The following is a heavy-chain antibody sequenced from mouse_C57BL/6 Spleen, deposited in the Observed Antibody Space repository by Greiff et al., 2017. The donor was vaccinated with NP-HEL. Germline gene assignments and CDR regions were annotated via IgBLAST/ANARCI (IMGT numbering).Heavy chain of an antibody. D-gene: IGHD1-1*01. CDR3: ARRVYGSSYGWYFDV. CDR1: GYAFSSYW. J-gene: IGHJ1*03. V-gene: IGHV1-80*01. Sequence: VQLQQSGAELVKPGASVKISCKASGYAFSSYWMNWVKQRPGKGLEWIGQIYPGDGDTNYNGKFKGKATLTADKSSSTAYMQLSSLTSEDSAVYFCARRVYGSSYGWYFDVWGTGTTVTVSS. CDR2: IYPGDGDT.